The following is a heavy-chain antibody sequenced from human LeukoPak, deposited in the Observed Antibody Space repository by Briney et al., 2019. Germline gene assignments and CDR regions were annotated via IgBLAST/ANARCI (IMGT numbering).Heavy chain of an antibody. CDR1: GYTFTTYY. CDR2: ISPSGDST. CDR3: ARDLPPEVAANRYDY. V-gene: IGHV1-46*01. D-gene: IGHD5-24*01. Sequence: ASVKVSCKASGYTFTTYYMHWVRQAPGQGLEWMGIISPSGDSTSYAQKFQGRFTMTRDMSTSTVYMELSSLRSEDTAVYYCARDLPPEVAANRYDYWGQGTLVTVSS. J-gene: IGHJ4*02.